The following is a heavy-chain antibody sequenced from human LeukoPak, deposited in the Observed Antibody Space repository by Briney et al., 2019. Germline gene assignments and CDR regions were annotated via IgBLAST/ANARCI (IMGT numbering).Heavy chain of an antibody. Sequence: SETLSLTCTVSGGSISSSNYYWGWIRQPPGRGLEWIGSIYYSGSTYYNPSLKSRVTISADTSKNQFSLKLSSVTAADTAVYYCARVSGSSRNDYWGPGALVTVSS. CDR1: GGSISSSNYY. J-gene: IGHJ4*02. CDR3: ARVSGSSRNDY. V-gene: IGHV4-39*01. D-gene: IGHD1-26*01. CDR2: IYYSGST.